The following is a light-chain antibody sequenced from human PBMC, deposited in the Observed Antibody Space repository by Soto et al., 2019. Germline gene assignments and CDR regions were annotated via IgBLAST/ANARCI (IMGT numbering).Light chain of an antibody. CDR1: YSDVGGSNY. Sequence: QSALTQPPSASGSPGQSVTISYTGTYSDVGGSNYVSWYQQHPGKAPKLVIYEVIQRPSGVPDRFSGSRSGNTASLTVSRLQAEDEADYYCSSNVVGTNLKIFGGGTKLTVL. V-gene: IGLV2-8*01. J-gene: IGLJ2*01. CDR3: SSNVVGTNLKI. CDR2: EVI.